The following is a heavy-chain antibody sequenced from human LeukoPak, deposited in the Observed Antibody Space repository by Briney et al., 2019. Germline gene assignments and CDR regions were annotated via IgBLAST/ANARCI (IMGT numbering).Heavy chain of an antibody. Sequence: GGSLRLSCAASGFTFSSYWMHWVRQAPGKGLVWVSRINSDGSSTSYADSVKGRFTISRDNAKNTLYLQMNSLGAEDTAVYYCARRGYDFWSGLDYWGQGTLVTVSS. CDR3: ARRGYDFWSGLDY. J-gene: IGHJ4*02. CDR2: INSDGSST. V-gene: IGHV3-74*01. D-gene: IGHD3-3*01. CDR1: GFTFSSYW.